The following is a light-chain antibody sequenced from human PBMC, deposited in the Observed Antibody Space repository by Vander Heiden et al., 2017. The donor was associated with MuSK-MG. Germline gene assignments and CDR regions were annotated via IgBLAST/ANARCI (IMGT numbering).Light chain of an antibody. CDR3: QRCDSTPHT. CDR2: AAS. Sequence: DIQMTQSPSSLSASVGDRVTITCRASQSISSYLNWYQQKPGKAPNLLIYAASSLQSGVPSRFTGSGSGTDFTLTISSLQPEDFATYYCQRCDSTPHTFGQGTKLEIK. V-gene: IGKV1-39*01. J-gene: IGKJ2*01. CDR1: QSISSY.